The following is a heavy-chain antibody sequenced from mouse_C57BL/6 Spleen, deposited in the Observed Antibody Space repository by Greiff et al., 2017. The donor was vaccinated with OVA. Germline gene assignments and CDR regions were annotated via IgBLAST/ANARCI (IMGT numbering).Heavy chain of an antibody. CDR3: ARDIYYDYGGDY. J-gene: IGHJ2*01. CDR2: IYPRSGNT. D-gene: IGHD2-4*01. Sequence: QVQLQHSGAELARPGASVKLSCKASGYTFTSYGISWVKQRTGQGLEWIGEIYPRSGNTYYNEKFKGKATLTADKSSSTAYMELRSLTSEDSAVYFCARDIYYDYGGDYWGQGTTLTVSS. V-gene: IGHV1-81*01. CDR1: GYTFTSYG.